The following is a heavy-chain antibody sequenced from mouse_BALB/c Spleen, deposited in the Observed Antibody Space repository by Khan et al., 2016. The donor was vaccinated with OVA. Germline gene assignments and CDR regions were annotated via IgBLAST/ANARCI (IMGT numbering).Heavy chain of an antibody. CDR3: ARTMTTAKGDYYAMDY. D-gene: IGHD1-2*01. Sequence: EVQLLETGGDLVKPGGSLKLSCAASGFTFSSYGMSWVRQTPDKRLEWVATISSGGHYTYFPDSVRGRFTISRDNAKNTLYLQMSSLKSEDTAMYYCARTMTTAKGDYYAMDYWGQGTSVTVSS. J-gene: IGHJ4*01. CDR1: GFTFSSYG. V-gene: IGHV5-6*01. CDR2: ISSGGHYT.